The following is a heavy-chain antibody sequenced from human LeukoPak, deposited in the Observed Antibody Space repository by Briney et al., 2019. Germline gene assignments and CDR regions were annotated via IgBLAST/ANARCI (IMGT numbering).Heavy chain of an antibody. Sequence: KPWETLSLTCTVSGGSISTYYWSWIRQPPGKGLDWIGSFYYTGSTNYNPSLRSRVTISLDTSKNQISLRLSSVTAADTAVYYCARGGNALDYWGQGTLVTVSS. CDR1: GGSISTYY. V-gene: IGHV4-59*01. D-gene: IGHD4-23*01. CDR3: ARGGNALDY. CDR2: FYYTGST. J-gene: IGHJ4*02.